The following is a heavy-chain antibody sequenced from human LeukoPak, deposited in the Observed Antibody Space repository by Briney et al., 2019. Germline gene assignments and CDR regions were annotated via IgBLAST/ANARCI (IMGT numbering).Heavy chain of an antibody. CDR3: ARGYDYVWGSYRYRYFDY. D-gene: IGHD3-16*02. CDR1: GGSISSYY. V-gene: IGHV4-59*01. CDR2: IYYSGST. Sequence: PSETLSLTCTVSGGSISSYYWSWIRQPPGKGLEWIGYIYYSGSTNYNPSLKSRVTISVDTSKNQFSLKLSSVTAADTAVYYCARGYDYVWGSYRYRYFDYWGQGTLVTVSS. J-gene: IGHJ4*02.